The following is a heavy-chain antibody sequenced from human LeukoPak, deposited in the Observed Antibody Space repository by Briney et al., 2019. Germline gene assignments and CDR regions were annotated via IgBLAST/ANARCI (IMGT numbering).Heavy chain of an antibody. CDR3: ARSRPEVYYDFWSGENWFDP. D-gene: IGHD3-3*01. CDR1: GGTFSSYA. J-gene: IGHJ5*02. CDR2: IIPILGIA. V-gene: IGHV1-69*04. Sequence: ASVKVSCKASGGTFSSYAISWVRQAPGQGLGWMGRIIPILGIANYAQKFQGRVTITADKSTSTAYMELSSLRSEDTAVYYCARSRPEVYYDFWSGENWFDPWGQGTLVTVSS.